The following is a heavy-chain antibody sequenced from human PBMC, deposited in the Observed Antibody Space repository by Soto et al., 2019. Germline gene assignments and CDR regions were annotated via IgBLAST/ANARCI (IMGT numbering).Heavy chain of an antibody. V-gene: IGHV1-46*01. CDR3: ARDQDIVAAAGNYYYYGMDV. Sequence: QVQLVQSGAEVKKPGASVKVSCKASGYTFTSYYMHWVRQAPGQGLEWMGIINPSGGSTSYAQKFQGRVTMTRDTSTSTVYMELSSLRSEDTAVYYCARDQDIVAAAGNYYYYGMDVWGQGTTVTVSS. J-gene: IGHJ6*02. CDR1: GYTFTSYY. D-gene: IGHD6-13*01. CDR2: INPSGGST.